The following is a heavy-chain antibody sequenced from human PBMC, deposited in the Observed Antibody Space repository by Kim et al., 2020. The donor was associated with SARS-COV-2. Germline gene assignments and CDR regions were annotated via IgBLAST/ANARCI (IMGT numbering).Heavy chain of an antibody. J-gene: IGHJ4*02. Sequence: AHTVKGRFTTSSDNSTNTLYLQMNSLRAEDTAVYYCAKDTHDYGDLYFAYWGQGTLVTVSS. D-gene: IGHD4-17*01. CDR3: AKDTHDYGDLYFAY. V-gene: IGHV3-23*03.